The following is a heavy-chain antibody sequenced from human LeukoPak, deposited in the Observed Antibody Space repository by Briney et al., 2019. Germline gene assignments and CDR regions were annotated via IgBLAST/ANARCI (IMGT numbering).Heavy chain of an antibody. CDR1: GGSISSSSYY. J-gene: IGHJ4*02. V-gene: IGHV4-39*01. Sequence: PSETLSLTCTVSGGSISSSSYYWGWIRQPPGKGLEWIGSIYYSGSTYYNPSLKSRVTISVDTSKNQFSLKLSSVTAADTAVYYCARPEYSSSSVYYFDYWGQGTLVTVSS. CDR2: IYYSGST. CDR3: ARPEYSSSSVYYFDY. D-gene: IGHD6-6*01.